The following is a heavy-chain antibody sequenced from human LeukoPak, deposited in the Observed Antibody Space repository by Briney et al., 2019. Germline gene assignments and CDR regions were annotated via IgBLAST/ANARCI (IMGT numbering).Heavy chain of an antibody. CDR3: ARVVGYDFWSGYYMDV. J-gene: IGHJ6*03. Sequence: GASVKVSCKASGYTFTSYGISWVRQAPGQGLEWMGWINAYNGNTNYAQKLQGRVTMTTDTSTSTAYMELRSLRSDDTAVYYCARVVGYDFWSGYYMDVWGKGTTVTVSS. V-gene: IGHV1-18*01. D-gene: IGHD3-3*01. CDR2: INAYNGNT. CDR1: GYTFTSYG.